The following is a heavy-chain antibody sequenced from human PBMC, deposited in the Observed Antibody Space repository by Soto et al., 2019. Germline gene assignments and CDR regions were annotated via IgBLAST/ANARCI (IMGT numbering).Heavy chain of an antibody. CDR2: IYSDGST. D-gene: IGHD2-21*02. J-gene: IGHJ3*02. CDR3: ASSIVVVTANSNAFDI. CDR1: GFTFSSNY. V-gene: IGHV3-53*01. Sequence: GSLRLSCAASGFTFSSNYMNLVRQAPGRGLEWVSVIYSDGSTYYADSVKGRFTISRDNSKNTLYLQMNSLRAEDTAVYYCASSIVVVTANSNAFDIWGQGTMVTVSS.